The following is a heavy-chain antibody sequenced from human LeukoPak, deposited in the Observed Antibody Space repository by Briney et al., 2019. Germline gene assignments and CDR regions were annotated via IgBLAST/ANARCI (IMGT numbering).Heavy chain of an antibody. V-gene: IGHV3-43D*03. CDR2: ISWNGGTT. J-gene: IGHJ4*02. D-gene: IGHD3-16*01. CDR1: GFSFDDYA. CDR3: AKDIDNTAWPLLGY. Sequence: GGSLRLSCAASGFSFDDYAMHWVRQAPGKGLEWVSLISWNGGTTYYADSVKGRFTISRDNSKDTLYLQMNSLRAEDTALYCCAKDIDNTAWPLLGYWGQGTLVTVSS.